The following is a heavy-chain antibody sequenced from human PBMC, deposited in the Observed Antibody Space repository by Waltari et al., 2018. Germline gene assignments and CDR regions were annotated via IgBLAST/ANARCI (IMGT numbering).Heavy chain of an antibody. V-gene: IGHV4-38-2*02. D-gene: IGHD3-3*01. CDR1: GYSISSGYY. Sequence: QVQLQESGPGLVKPSETLSLTCAVSGYSISSGYYWGWIRQPPGKGRGWMGGIYHSGSTYYNPSLKSRVTISVDTSKNQFSLKLSSVTAADTAVYYCAREVQDYDFWRDFLEVRGGVMGLDVWGQGTTVTVSS. CDR2: IYHSGST. CDR3: AREVQDYDFWRDFLEVRGGVMGLDV. J-gene: IGHJ6*02.